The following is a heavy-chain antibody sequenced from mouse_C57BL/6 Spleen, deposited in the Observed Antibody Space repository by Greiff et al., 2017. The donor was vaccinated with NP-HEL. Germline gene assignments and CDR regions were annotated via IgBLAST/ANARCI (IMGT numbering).Heavy chain of an antibody. V-gene: IGHV2-2*01. CDR2: IWSGGST. CDR3: ARNDYLFYYAMDY. J-gene: IGHJ4*01. D-gene: IGHD2-13*01. CDR1: GFSLTSYG. Sequence: QVHVKQSGPGLVQPSQSLSITCTVSGFSLTSYGVHWVRQSPGKGLEWLGVIWSGGSTDYNAAFISRLSISKDNSKSQVFFKMNSLQADDTAIYYCARNDYLFYYAMDYWGQGTSVTVSS.